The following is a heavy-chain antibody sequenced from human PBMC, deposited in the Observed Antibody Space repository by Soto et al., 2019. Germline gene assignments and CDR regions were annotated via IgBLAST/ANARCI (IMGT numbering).Heavy chain of an antibody. CDR3: ARVGNDSYFDY. V-gene: IGHV5-51*01. CDR2: IYPGDSDT. Sequence: PGESLKISCEGSGXSFTTYWIGWVRQMPGKGLEWVGIIYPGDSDTRYSPSFQGQVTISVDKSISTAYLQWSSLRASDAAMYYCARVGNDSYFDYWGQGALVTFSS. D-gene: IGHD1-1*01. CDR1: GXSFTTYW. J-gene: IGHJ4*01.